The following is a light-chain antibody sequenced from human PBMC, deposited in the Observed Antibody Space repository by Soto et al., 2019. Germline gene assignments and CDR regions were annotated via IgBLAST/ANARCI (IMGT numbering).Light chain of an antibody. Sequence: QSVLTQPASVSGSPGQSITISCTGTGSDVGGYNYVSWYQQHPGKAPKLIIYEVSNRPSGVPNRFFGSKSGNTASLTISGLQAEDEAEYYCTSYTSSSTLDVFGTGTKLTV. CDR2: EVS. CDR1: GSDVGGYNY. CDR3: TSYTSSSTLDV. J-gene: IGLJ1*01. V-gene: IGLV2-14*01.